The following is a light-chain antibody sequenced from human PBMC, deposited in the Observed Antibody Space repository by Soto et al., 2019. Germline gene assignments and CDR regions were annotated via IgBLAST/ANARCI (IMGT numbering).Light chain of an antibody. V-gene: IGLV2-14*01. CDR3: SSYTSSSIGV. CDR1: SSDVGGYSY. CDR2: EVS. Sequence: QSALTQPASVSGSPGQSITISCTGTSSDVGGYSYVSWYQQHPGKAPKLMIYEVSNRPSGVSNRFSGSKSGNTASLTISGLQAEDEADYYCSSYTSSSIGVFGGGTQLTVL. J-gene: IGLJ7*01.